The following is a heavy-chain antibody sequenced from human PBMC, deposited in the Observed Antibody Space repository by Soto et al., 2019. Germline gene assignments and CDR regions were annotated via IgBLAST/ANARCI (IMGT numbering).Heavy chain of an antibody. CDR3: ARVFSSSWRGLNGFDP. J-gene: IGHJ5*02. D-gene: IGHD6-13*01. Sequence: ETLSLTCAVYGGSFSGYYWSWIRQPPGKGLEWIGEINHSGSTNYNPSLKSRVTISVDTSKNQFSLKLSSVTAADTAVYYCARVFSSSWRGLNGFDPWGQGTLVT. V-gene: IGHV4-34*01. CDR2: INHSGST. CDR1: GGSFSGYY.